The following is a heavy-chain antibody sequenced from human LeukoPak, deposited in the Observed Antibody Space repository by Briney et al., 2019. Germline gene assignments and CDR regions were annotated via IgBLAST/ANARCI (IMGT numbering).Heavy chain of an antibody. Sequence: ASVKVSCKASGYTFPSYYMHWVRQAPGQGLEWMGIINTSGGSTSYAQKFQGRVTMTRDRYTRTVYIALSDLRSEDTAVYSLARDDYDFVYWGEGTLVTVSS. CDR3: ARDDYDFVY. V-gene: IGHV1-46*01. CDR1: GYTFPSYY. CDR2: INTSGGST. D-gene: IGHD4/OR15-4a*01. J-gene: IGHJ4*02.